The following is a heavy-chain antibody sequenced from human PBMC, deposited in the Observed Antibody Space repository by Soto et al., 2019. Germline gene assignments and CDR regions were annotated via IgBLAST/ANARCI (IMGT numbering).Heavy chain of an antibody. Sequence: PGGSLRLSCAASGFTFSSYWMHWVRQIPGKGLVWVSRIHFDGSTTHYADSVKGRFTISRDNAKNTLSLQMNSLRAEDTAVYYCARDAYISGYYQFDYWGQGTLVTVPS. V-gene: IGHV3-74*01. CDR2: IHFDGSTT. CDR3: ARDAYISGYYQFDY. J-gene: IGHJ4*02. CDR1: GFTFSSYW. D-gene: IGHD6-19*01.